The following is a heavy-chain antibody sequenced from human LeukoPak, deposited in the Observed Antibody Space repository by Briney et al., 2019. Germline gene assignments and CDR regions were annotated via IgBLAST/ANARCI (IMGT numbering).Heavy chain of an antibody. CDR1: GFTVSSNY. CDR2: IYSGGST. J-gene: IGHJ4*02. Sequence: GGSLRLSCAAPGFTVSSNYMSWVRQAPGKGLEWVSVIYSGGSTYYADSVKGRFTISRDNSKNTLYLQMNSLRAEDTAVYYSARASGARPGWGDFDYWGQGTLVTVSS. D-gene: IGHD6-6*01. V-gene: IGHV3-53*01. CDR3: ARASGARPGWGDFDY.